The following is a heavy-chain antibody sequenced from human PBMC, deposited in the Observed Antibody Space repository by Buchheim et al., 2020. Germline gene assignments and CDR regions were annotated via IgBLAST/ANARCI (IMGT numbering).Heavy chain of an antibody. Sequence: QVQLVQSGAEVKKPGASVKVSCKASGYTFTSYDINWVRQATGQGLEWMGWMYTSGGSTGYAQKFQGRFTMTRNTSISTAYMELSRLRSEDTTVYYCARLTRVGPMFSSLDYYGMDVWGQGTT. CDR2: MYTSGGST. V-gene: IGHV1-8*01. D-gene: IGHD1-26*01. CDR3: ARLTRVGPMFSSLDYYGMDV. J-gene: IGHJ6*02. CDR1: GYTFTSYD.